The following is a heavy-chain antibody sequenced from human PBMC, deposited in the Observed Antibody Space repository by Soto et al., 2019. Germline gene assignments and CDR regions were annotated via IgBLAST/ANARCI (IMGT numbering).Heavy chain of an antibody. J-gene: IGHJ6*03. D-gene: IGHD2-2*01. CDR3: ARGYCSSTSCYGGFGYYYYMDV. V-gene: IGHV4-31*03. Sequence: QVQLQESGPGLVKPLQTLSLTCTVSGGSISSGGYYWSWIRQHPGKGLGWMGYICYSGSTYYNPSLKSRVTISVDTSKNQFSLKLSSVTAADTAVYYCARGYCSSTSCYGGFGYYYYMDVWGKGTTVTVSS. CDR1: GGSISSGGYY. CDR2: ICYSGST.